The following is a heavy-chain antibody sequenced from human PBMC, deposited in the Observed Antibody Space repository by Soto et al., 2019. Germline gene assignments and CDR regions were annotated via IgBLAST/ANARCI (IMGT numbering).Heavy chain of an antibody. J-gene: IGHJ6*02. V-gene: IGHV3-23*01. Sequence: PGGSLRLSCAASGFTFSSYAMSWVRQAPGKGLEWVSAISGSGGSTYYADSVKGRFTISRDNSKNTLYLQMNSLRAEDTAVYYCANSDHPYSYGYYYYYGMDVWGQGTTVTVSS. CDR3: ANSDHPYSYGYYYYYGMDV. D-gene: IGHD5-18*01. CDR1: GFTFSSYA. CDR2: ISGSGGST.